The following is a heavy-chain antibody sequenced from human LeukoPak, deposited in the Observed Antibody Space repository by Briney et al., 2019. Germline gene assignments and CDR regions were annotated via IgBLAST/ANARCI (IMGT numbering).Heavy chain of an antibody. V-gene: IGHV1-69*05. D-gene: IGHD2-2*01. CDR2: IIPIFGTA. CDR3: ARRRCSSTSCPNWFDP. Sequence: ASVKVSCKASGGTFSSYAISWVRQAPGQGLEWMGGIIPIFGTANYAQKFQGRVTITTDESTSTAYMELSSLRSEDTAVYYCARRRCSSTSCPNWFDPWGQGTLVTVSS. CDR1: GGTFSSYA. J-gene: IGHJ5*02.